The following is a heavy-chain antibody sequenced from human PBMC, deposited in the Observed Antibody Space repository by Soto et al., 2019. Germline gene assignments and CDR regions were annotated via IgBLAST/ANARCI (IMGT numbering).Heavy chain of an antibody. CDR2: IYYSGST. CDR1: GGSISSGDYY. V-gene: IGHV4-30-4*01. D-gene: IGHD4-17*01. CDR3: ARLGNDYAHCYYGMDV. J-gene: IGHJ6*02. Sequence: QVQLQESGPGLVKPSQTLSLTCTVSGGSISSGDYYWSWIRQPPGKGLEWIGYIYYSGSTYYNPSLKRRGTLSVYPSKNQFSLKPRSVTAAATAFYFGARLGNDYAHCYYGMDVWGEGASVTVSS.